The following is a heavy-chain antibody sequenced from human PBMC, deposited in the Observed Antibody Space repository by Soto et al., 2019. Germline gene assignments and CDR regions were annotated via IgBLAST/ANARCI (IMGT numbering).Heavy chain of an antibody. CDR2: IDSGGSST. Sequence: PSETLSLTCAVSGGTINSTIWWSWVRQPPGKGLVWVSRIDSGGSSTTYADSVKGRFTISRDNAKNTLYLQMNGLRAEDTAVYYCARWLTYGNFDYFDYWGQGTQVTVSS. CDR1: GGTINSTIW. CDR3: ARWLTYGNFDYFDY. D-gene: IGHD3-10*01. V-gene: IGHV3-74*01. J-gene: IGHJ4*02.